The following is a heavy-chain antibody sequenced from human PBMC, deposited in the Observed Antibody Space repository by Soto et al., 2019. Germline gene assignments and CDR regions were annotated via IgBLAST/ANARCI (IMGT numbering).Heavy chain of an antibody. V-gene: IGHV1-69*13. CDR2: IIPTFGTA. CDR3: ARAPDYGDYAGGYFDY. CDR1: GGTFSSYA. Sequence: SVKVSCKASGGTFSSYAISWVRQAPGQGLEWMGGIIPTFGTANYAQKYQGRVTITADESTSTAYMELSSLRSEDTAVYYCARAPDYGDYAGGYFDYWGQGTLVTVSS. D-gene: IGHD4-17*01. J-gene: IGHJ4*02.